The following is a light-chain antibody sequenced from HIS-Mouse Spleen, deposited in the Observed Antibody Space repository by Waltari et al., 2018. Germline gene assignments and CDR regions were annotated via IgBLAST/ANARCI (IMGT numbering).Light chain of an antibody. J-gene: IGLJ2*01. CDR2: EDS. CDR3: YSTDSSGNHRV. CDR1: ALPKNS. Sequence: SSELTQPPSVSVSPGQTARITCSGDALPKNSAYWYQQKSGQAPVLVIYEDSKRPSGIPERFSGSSSGTMATLTISGAQVEDEADYYCYSTDSSGNHRVFGGGTKLTVL. V-gene: IGLV3-10*01.